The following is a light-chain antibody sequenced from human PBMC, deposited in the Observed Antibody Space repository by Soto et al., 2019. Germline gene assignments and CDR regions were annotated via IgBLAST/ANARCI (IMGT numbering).Light chain of an antibody. J-gene: IGKJ4*01. CDR1: QSVNTY. Sequence: EIVLTQSPATLSLSPGKRATLSCRASQSVNTYLAWYQQNPGQAPRLLIYGASNRATGIPDRFSGSGSGTDFTLTISRLEPEDFAVYYCQQFSSYPLTFGGGTKVDIK. V-gene: IGKV3-11*01. CDR3: QQFSSYPLT. CDR2: GAS.